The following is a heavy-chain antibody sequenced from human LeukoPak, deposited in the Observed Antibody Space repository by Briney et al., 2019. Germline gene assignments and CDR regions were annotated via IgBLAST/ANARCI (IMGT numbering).Heavy chain of an antibody. Sequence: RGSLRLSCAASGFTFSSYWMSWVRQAPGKGLEWVANIKQDGSEKYYVDSVKGRFTISRDNAKNSLYLQMNSLRAEDTAVYYCARDPTANDSGDYVFDYWGQGTLVTVSS. J-gene: IGHJ4*02. D-gene: IGHD4-17*01. CDR1: GFTFSSYW. CDR3: ARDPTANDSGDYVFDY. V-gene: IGHV3-7*01. CDR2: IKQDGSEK.